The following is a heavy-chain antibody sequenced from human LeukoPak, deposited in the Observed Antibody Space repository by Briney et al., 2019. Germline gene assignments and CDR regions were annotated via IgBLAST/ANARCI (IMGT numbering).Heavy chain of an antibody. CDR3: ARLPTGFPNWFDT. Sequence: SETLSLTCTVSGASLSFTSHSWGWVRQSPGKGLEWMATFHSSGSSFYNPSLQSRVTISADTSKSQFSLNLSSVAAADTAVYYCARLPTGFPNWFDTWGQGTLVTVSS. CDR1: GASLSFTSHS. CDR2: FHSSGSS. J-gene: IGHJ5*02. V-gene: IGHV4-39*01. D-gene: IGHD4-17*01.